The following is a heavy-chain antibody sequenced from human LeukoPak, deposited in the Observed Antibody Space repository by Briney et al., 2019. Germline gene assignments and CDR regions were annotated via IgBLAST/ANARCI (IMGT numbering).Heavy chain of an antibody. CDR3: AKDAAGITMIVVAPQSH. D-gene: IGHD3-22*01. J-gene: IGHJ4*02. CDR1: GFTFSSYA. V-gene: IGHV3-30*04. Sequence: GGSLRLSCAASGFTFSSYAMHWVRQAPGKGLEWVAVISYDGSYKYYADSVKGRFTISRDNSKNTLYLQVNSLRAEDTAVYYCAKDAAGITMIVVAPQSHWGQGTLVTVSS. CDR2: ISYDGSYK.